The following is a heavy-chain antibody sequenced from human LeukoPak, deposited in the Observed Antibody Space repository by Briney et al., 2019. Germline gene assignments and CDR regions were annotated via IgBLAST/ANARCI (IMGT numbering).Heavy chain of an antibody. CDR1: GFTFSSYA. CDR3: AIEEGAYYGSGTYFDY. CDR2: ISGSGGST. D-gene: IGHD3-10*01. J-gene: IGHJ4*02. Sequence: GGSLRLSCAASGFTFSSYAMNWVRQAPGKGLKWVSAISGSGGSTYYADSVKGRFTISRDNSKNTLYLQMNSLRAEDTAVYYCAIEEGAYYGSGTYFDYWGRGTLVTVSS. V-gene: IGHV3-23*01.